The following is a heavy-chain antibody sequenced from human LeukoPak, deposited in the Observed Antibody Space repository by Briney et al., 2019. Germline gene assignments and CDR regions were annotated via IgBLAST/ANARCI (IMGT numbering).Heavy chain of an antibody. CDR3: AREPGGSGYYDY. CDR1: GGTFSSYT. V-gene: IGHV1-69*04. D-gene: IGHD3-22*01. J-gene: IGHJ4*02. Sequence: SVKVSCKASGGTFSSYTISWVRQAPGQGLEWMGRIIPILGIANYAQKFQGRVTITADKSTGTAYMELSSLRSEDTAVYYCAREPGGSGYYDYWGQGTLVTVSS. CDR2: IIPILGIA.